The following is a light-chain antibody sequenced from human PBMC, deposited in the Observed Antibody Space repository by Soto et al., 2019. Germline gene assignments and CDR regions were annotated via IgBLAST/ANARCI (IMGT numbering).Light chain of an antibody. CDR1: SSDVGGYNY. J-gene: IGLJ2*01. CDR2: DVS. CDR3: SSYTSSSPLVV. V-gene: IGLV2-14*01. Sequence: QSVLTQPASVAGSPGQSFTISCTGTSSDVGGYNYVSWYQQHPGKAPKLMIYDVSNRPSGVSNRFSGSKSGNTASLTISGLQAEDEADYYCSSYTSSSPLVVFGGGTKLTVL.